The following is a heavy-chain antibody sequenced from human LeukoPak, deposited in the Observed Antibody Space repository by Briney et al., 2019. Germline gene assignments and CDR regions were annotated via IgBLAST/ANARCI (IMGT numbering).Heavy chain of an antibody. CDR2: IYYSGST. Sequence: PSETLSLTCAVYGGSFSGYYWSWIRQPPGKGLEWIGYIYYSGSTNYNPSLKSRVTISVDTSKNQFSLKLSSVTAADTAVYYCARHEGSYGDYYYFDYWGQGTLVTVSS. V-gene: IGHV4-59*08. J-gene: IGHJ4*02. CDR1: GGSFSGYY. D-gene: IGHD4-17*01. CDR3: ARHEGSYGDYYYFDY.